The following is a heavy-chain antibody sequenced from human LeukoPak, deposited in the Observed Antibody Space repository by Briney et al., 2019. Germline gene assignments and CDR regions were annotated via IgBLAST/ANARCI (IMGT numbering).Heavy chain of an antibody. Sequence: SQTLSLTCTVSGASISSGGYYWSWIRQHPGKGLEWIGYISYSGSPYYNPSLKSRVTISVDTSRNQFSLKLSSVTAADTAVYYRARHRSEGSYPLDSWGQGALVTVSS. J-gene: IGHJ4*02. CDR3: ARHRSEGSYPLDS. V-gene: IGHV4-31*03. CDR1: GASISSGGYY. CDR2: ISYSGSP.